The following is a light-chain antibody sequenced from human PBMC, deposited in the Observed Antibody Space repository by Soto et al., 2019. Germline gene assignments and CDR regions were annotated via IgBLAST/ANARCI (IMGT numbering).Light chain of an antibody. V-gene: IGKV3-20*01. CDR3: QQYGISPLMYT. CDR2: GAS. J-gene: IGKJ2*01. Sequence: EIVLMQSPGTLSLSPGERATLSCRASQSVTNNYLAWYQQKPGQAPRLLIYGASSRATGVPDRFSGSGSGTDFTLTITRLEPQDFAVYKCQQYGISPLMYTFGQGTKLGVK. CDR1: QSVTNNY.